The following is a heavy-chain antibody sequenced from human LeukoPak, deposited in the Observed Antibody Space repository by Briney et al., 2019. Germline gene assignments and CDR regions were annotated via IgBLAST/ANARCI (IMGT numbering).Heavy chain of an antibody. V-gene: IGHV3-33*08. CDR2: IWYDGSNK. Sequence: GGSLRLSCAASGFTFSSYWMNWARQAPGKGLEWVAVIWYDGSNKYYADSVKGRFTISRDNSKNTLYLQMNSLRAEDTAVYYCARNMVRGVTAEKGAFDYWGQGTLVTVSS. D-gene: IGHD3-10*01. J-gene: IGHJ4*02. CDR1: GFTFSSYW. CDR3: ARNMVRGVTAEKGAFDY.